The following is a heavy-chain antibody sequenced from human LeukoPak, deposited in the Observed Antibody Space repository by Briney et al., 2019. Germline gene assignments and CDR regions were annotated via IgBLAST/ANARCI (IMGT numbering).Heavy chain of an antibody. CDR2: IRYDGSNT. V-gene: IGHV3-30*02. D-gene: IGHD3-22*01. Sequence: PGGSLRLSCAASGLTLSRYGMHWVRQAPGKGLEWVAFIRYDGSNTYYADSVKGRFTISRDNSKNTLSLQMNSLREEDTAVYYCTKDGDDSIDYWGQGTLVIVSS. CDR3: TKDGDDSIDY. CDR1: GLTLSRYG. J-gene: IGHJ4*02.